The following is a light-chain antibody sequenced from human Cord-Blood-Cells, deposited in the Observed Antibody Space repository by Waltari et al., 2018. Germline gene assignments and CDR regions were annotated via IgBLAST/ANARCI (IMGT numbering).Light chain of an antibody. CDR2: TAS. Sequence: DVQSTQSQSFVSASVGDRATITCQARQSISSRSAWYQQQPGTAPKLLIYTASTWQSGVPSRGSGSAAEAEFTLNITTQQPDDCAAYVCRQAYSLPRTFGQGTKLEIK. CDR3: RQAYSLPRT. CDR1: QSISSR. V-gene: IGKV1-12*01. J-gene: IGKJ2*01.